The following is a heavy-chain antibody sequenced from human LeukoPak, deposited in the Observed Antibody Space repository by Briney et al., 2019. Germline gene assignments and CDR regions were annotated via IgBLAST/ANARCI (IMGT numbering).Heavy chain of an antibody. CDR2: VRDKGYGHAT. CDR3: TTPNEGNWFDP. Sequence: GGSLKLSCAAPGFTFSDSAIHWVRPASGKGLEWVGRVRDKGYGHATAYAASVKGRFTLSRDDSKNTAYLQMNSLKTEDTALYYCTTPNEGNWFDPWGQGTLVTVSS. CDR1: GFTFSDSA. J-gene: IGHJ5*02. V-gene: IGHV3-73*01. D-gene: IGHD2-8*01.